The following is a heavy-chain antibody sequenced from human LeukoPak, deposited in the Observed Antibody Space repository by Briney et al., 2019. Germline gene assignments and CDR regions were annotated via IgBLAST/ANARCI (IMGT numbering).Heavy chain of an antibody. Sequence: GGSLRLSCAASGFTFSSYSMNWVRQAPGKGLEWVSYISSSSSTIYYADSVKGRFTISRDNAKNSLYLQMNSLRAEDTAVYYCAREQQLVERVYYYYYMDVWGKGTTVTVSS. CDR1: GFTFSSYS. J-gene: IGHJ6*03. D-gene: IGHD6-13*01. CDR3: AREQQLVERVYYYYYMDV. V-gene: IGHV3-48*01. CDR2: ISSSSSTI.